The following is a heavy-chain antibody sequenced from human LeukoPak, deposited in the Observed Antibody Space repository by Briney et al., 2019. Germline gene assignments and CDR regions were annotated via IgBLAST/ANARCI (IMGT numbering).Heavy chain of an antibody. CDR2: ISGSGDST. J-gene: IGHJ3*02. CDR1: GFTFTNYA. D-gene: IGHD2-8*02. Sequence: PGGSLRLSCAASGFTFTNYAMSWVRQAHGKGLEWVSGISGSGDSTNYADSVKGRFTISRDNSKNTLYLQMNSLRAEDTAVYYCAKSGGYKRGAFDIWGQGTMVTVSS. V-gene: IGHV3-23*01. CDR3: AKSGGYKRGAFDI.